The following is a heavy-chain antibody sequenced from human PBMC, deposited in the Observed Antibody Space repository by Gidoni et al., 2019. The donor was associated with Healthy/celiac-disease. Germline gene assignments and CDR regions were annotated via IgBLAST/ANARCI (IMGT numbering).Heavy chain of an antibody. V-gene: IGHV4-59*01. J-gene: IGHJ4*02. CDR3: ARGKVVTRGYFDY. Sequence: QVQLQESGPGLVKPSETLSLTCTVSGGSISSYYWSWIRQPPGKGLEWIGYIYYSGSTNYNPSLKSRVTISVDTSKNQFSLKLSSVTAADTAVYYCARGKVVTRGYFDYWGQGTLVTVSS. D-gene: IGHD2-15*01. CDR1: GGSISSYY. CDR2: IYYSGST.